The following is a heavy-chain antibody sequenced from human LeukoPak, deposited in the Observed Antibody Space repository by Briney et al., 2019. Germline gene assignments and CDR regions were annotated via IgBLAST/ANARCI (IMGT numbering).Heavy chain of an antibody. D-gene: IGHD2-2*01. CDR2: IYPGDSDT. V-gene: IGHV5-51*01. Sequence: GESLKISCKGSGYSFTSYWIGWVRPMPGKGLEWMGIIYPGDSDTIYRPSFQGQVTISPDKSISTAYLQWNSLKASDTAMYYCARSVGYCSSTSCYLYYFDYWGQGTLVTVSS. J-gene: IGHJ4*02. CDR1: GYSFTSYW. CDR3: ARSVGYCSSTSCYLYYFDY.